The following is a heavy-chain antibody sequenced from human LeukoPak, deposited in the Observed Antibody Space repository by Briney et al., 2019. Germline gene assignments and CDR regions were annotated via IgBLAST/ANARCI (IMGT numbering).Heavy chain of an antibody. Sequence: ALVKVSCKASGYTFNSYDISWVRQAPGQGLEWMAWISTYNGNTNYAQKVQGRATMTTDTSTSTAYVELRSLRSDDTAVYYCARVLRYDFWSAYYFDYWGQGTLVTVSS. CDR2: ISTYNGNT. CDR3: ARVLRYDFWSAYYFDY. CDR1: GYTFNSYD. D-gene: IGHD3-3*01. J-gene: IGHJ4*02. V-gene: IGHV1-18*01.